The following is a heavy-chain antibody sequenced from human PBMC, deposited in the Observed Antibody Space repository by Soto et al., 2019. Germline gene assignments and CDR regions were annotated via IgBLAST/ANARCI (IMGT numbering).Heavy chain of an antibody. CDR1: GGTFSSYA. CDR2: IIPIFGTA. J-gene: IGHJ6*02. CDR3: ARGGYYDSSGSRNYHYYGMDV. Sequence: SVKVSCKASGGTFSSYAISWVRQAPGQGLEWMGGIIPIFGTANYAQKFQGRVTITADESTSTAYMELSSLRSEDTAVYFCARGGYYDSSGSRNYHYYGMDVWGQGTTVTVSS. V-gene: IGHV1-69*13. D-gene: IGHD3-22*01.